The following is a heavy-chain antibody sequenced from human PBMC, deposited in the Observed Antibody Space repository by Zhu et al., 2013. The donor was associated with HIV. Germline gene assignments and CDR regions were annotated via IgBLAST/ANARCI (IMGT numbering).Heavy chain of an antibody. V-gene: IGHV1-2*02. D-gene: IGHD2-21*01. J-gene: IGHJ6*02. Sequence: QVQLVQSGSEVKKPGASLRVSCKASGYTFTAHYLHWVRQAPAQGLEWMGWINPHTGGAKFAHNFQGRVKMTRDTSINIVYMELSSLRSNDTAVYYCARHSCDGTNCRNFHSGVDVWGQGTAVTVSS. CDR3: ARHSCDGTNCRNFHSGVDV. CDR1: GYTFTAHY. CDR2: INPHTGGA.